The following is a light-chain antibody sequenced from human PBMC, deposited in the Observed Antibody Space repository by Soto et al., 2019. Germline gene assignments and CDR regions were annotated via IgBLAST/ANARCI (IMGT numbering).Light chain of an antibody. Sequence: DMQMTQSPSTLSASVGDTVSITCRASQSISGWMAWYQQKPGKVPKLLIFDASSLESGVPSRFSGSGSGTIFTLTISGLQPGDFATYYCQQYNSYPYPFGQGTKLEIK. CDR3: QQYNSYPYP. CDR1: QSISGW. J-gene: IGKJ2*01. CDR2: DAS. V-gene: IGKV1-5*01.